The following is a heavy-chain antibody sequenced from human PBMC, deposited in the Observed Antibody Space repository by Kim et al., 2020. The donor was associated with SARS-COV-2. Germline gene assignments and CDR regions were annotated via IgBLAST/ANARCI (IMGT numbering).Heavy chain of an antibody. CDR1: GFTLSNAW. Sequence: GGSLRLSCEASGFTLSNAWMSWVRQAPGKALEWVGRIKSKTDGGTIDNAAPVKGRFTISRDDSKNTLYLQMNSLETEDTGVYYCTTSYYDSSGYRHWGQGTLVTVSS. V-gene: IGHV3-15*01. CDR3: TTSYYDSSGYRH. J-gene: IGHJ4*02. D-gene: IGHD3-22*01. CDR2: IKSKTDGGTI.